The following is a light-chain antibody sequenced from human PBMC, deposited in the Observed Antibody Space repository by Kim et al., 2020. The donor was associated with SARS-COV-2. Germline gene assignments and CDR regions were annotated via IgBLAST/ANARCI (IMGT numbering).Light chain of an antibody. J-gene: IGLJ3*02. V-gene: IGLV3-19*01. CDR1: TLRTYY. CDR3: SARGSSASHLV. Sequence: SSELTQDPAVSVALGQTVTITCQGDTLRTYYASWHQQKPGQAPVLVLFGKNNRPSGIPGRFSGSSSGLTASLTIAAAQADDEGDYYCSARGSSASHLVFG. CDR2: GKN.